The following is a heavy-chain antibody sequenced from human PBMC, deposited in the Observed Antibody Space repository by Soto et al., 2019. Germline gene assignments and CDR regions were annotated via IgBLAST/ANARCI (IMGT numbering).Heavy chain of an antibody. Sequence: PGESLKISCKGSGYSFTSYWTGWVRQMPGKGLEWMGIIYPGDSDTRYSPSFQGQVTISADKSISTAYLQWSSLKASDTAMYYCARMDWNRIYYYYGMDVWGQGTTVTVS. V-gene: IGHV5-51*01. D-gene: IGHD1-1*01. J-gene: IGHJ6*02. CDR2: IYPGDSDT. CDR1: GYSFTSYW. CDR3: ARMDWNRIYYYYGMDV.